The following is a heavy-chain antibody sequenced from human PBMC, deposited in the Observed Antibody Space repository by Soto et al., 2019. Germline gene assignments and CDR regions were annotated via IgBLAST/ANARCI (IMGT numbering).Heavy chain of an antibody. Sequence: PSETLSLTCAVYGGSFSCYYWSWVRQPPGKGLEWIGEINHSGSTNYNPSLKSRVTISVDTSKNQFSLKLSSVTAADTAVYYCAXGRGIAEQPDFERWFDPWGQGTLVTVSS. D-gene: IGHD6-13*01. V-gene: IGHV4-34*01. CDR1: GGSFSCYY. CDR3: AXGRGIAEQPDFERWFDP. J-gene: IGHJ5*02. CDR2: INHSGST.